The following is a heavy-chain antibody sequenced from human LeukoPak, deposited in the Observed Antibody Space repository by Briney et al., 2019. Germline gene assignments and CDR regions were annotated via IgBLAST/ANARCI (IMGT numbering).Heavy chain of an antibody. D-gene: IGHD3-10*01. V-gene: IGHV1-8*01. J-gene: IGHJ6*02. Sequence: ASVKVSCKASGYTFTSYDINWVRQATGQGLEWMGWMNPNSGNTGYAQKFQGRVTMTRNTSISTAYMELSSLRSEDTAVYYCAREKGKDSESYHSDYYYYGMDVWGQGTTVTVSS. CDR1: GYTFTSYD. CDR2: MNPNSGNT. CDR3: AREKGKDSESYHSDYYYYGMDV.